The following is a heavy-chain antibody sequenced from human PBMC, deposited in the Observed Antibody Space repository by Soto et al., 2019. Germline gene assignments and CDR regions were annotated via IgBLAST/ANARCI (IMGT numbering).Heavy chain of an antibody. CDR3: ARSGSGSGWL. D-gene: IGHD6-19*01. CDR1: GGSFSGYS. V-gene: IGHV4-34*01. CDR2: INHSGST. J-gene: IGHJ4*02. Sequence: PSETLSLTCAVYGGSFSGYSWSWIRQPPGKGLEWIGEINHSGSTNYNPSLKSRVTISVDTSKNQFSLKLSSVTAADTAVYYCARSGSGSGWLGGQGTLVTVSS.